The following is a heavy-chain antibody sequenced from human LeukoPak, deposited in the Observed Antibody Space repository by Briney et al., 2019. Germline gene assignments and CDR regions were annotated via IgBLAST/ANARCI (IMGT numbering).Heavy chain of an antibody. V-gene: IGHV4-59*01. CDR2: IYYSGST. J-gene: IGHJ4*02. CDR3: ARVTGYSSGWYMDY. Sequence: SETLSLTCTVSGGSISSYYWSWIRQPPGKGLEWIGYIYYSGSTNYNPSLKSRVAISVDTSKNQFSLKLSSVTAADTAVYYCARVTGYSSGWYMDYWGQGTLVTVSS. CDR1: GGSISSYY. D-gene: IGHD6-19*01.